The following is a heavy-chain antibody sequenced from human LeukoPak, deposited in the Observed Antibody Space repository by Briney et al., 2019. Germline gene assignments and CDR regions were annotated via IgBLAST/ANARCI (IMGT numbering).Heavy chain of an antibody. D-gene: IGHD1-26*01. CDR3: ARAMVGATEYFDY. CDR1: GGSISSGSYY. V-gene: IGHV4-61*02. CDR2: IYTSGST. J-gene: IGHJ4*02. Sequence: SETLSLTCTVSGGSISSGSYYWSWIRQPAGKGLEWIGRIYTSGSTNYNPSLKSRVTISVDTSKNQFSLKLSSVTAADTAVYYCARAMVGATEYFDYWGQGTLVTVSS.